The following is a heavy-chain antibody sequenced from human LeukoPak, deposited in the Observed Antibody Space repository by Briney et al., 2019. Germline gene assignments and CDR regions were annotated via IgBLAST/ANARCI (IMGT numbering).Heavy chain of an antibody. Sequence: GGSLRLSCAASGFTFSSYWMTWVRQAPGKWLEWVANIKPDGNEKFYVDSVEGRFTISRDNAKGSLYLQMNSLRAEDTAVYYCARARLWFGEYYYMDVWGKGTTVTVSS. CDR3: ARARLWFGEYYYMDV. CDR1: GFTFSSYW. V-gene: IGHV3-7*01. CDR2: IKPDGNEK. D-gene: IGHD3-10*01. J-gene: IGHJ6*03.